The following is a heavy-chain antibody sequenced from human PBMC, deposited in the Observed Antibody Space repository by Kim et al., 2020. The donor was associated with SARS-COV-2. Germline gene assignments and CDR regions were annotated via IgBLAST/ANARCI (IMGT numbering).Heavy chain of an antibody. CDR1: GYTFTIYA. V-gene: IGHV7-4-1*02. Sequence: ASVKVSCKASGYTFTIYAITWVRQAPGPGLAWMGWINPTPGTPTYAQGFTGRFVFSLDTSVSTAYLQISSLKAEDTAVYYCARWRAGYCSGGSCYSSYFDYWGQGTLVTVSS. CDR3: ARWRAGYCSGGSCYSSYFDY. J-gene: IGHJ4*02. D-gene: IGHD2-15*01. CDR2: INPTPGTP.